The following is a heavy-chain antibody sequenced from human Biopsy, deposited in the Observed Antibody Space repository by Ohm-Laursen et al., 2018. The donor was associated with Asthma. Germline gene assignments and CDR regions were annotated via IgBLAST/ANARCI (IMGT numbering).Heavy chain of an antibody. Sequence: VASVTASCKAHGDMLSSFGVKWVRKAPGRGLGWIRGVIPIYGTTHTAQKFQGRVTITADESTSTAYMQITSLRKEDTAVYYCARGGYYGDRRHPNGLDVWGQGTTVTVSS. CDR2: VIPIYGTT. D-gene: IGHD4-17*01. CDR1: GDMLSSFG. J-gene: IGHJ6*02. CDR3: ARGGYYGDRRHPNGLDV. V-gene: IGHV1-69*13.